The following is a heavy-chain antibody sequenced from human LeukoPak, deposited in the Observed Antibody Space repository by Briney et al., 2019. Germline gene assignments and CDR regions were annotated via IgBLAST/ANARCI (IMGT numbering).Heavy chain of an antibody. D-gene: IGHD2-2*01. V-gene: IGHV5-51*01. Sequence: GESLKISCKGSGYSFTSYWIGWVRQMPGKGLEWMGIIYPGDSDTRYSPSFQGQVTISADKSISTAYLQWSSLKASDTAMYYCARRRRGVPAAPYNRVDPWGQGTLGPVSS. J-gene: IGHJ5*02. CDR2: IYPGDSDT. CDR3: ARRRRGVPAAPYNRVDP. CDR1: GYSFTSYW.